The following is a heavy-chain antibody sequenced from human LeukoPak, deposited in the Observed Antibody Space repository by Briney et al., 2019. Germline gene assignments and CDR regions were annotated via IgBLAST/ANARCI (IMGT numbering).Heavy chain of an antibody. CDR2: MYYTGST. CDR1: GGSVRSSSYY. Sequence: SETLSLTCTVSGGSVRSSSYYWGWIRQPPGKGLEWIGYMYYTGSTYYNPSLKCRVTISVDTSKNQFSLKLSSVTAADTAVYYCARHVGYYDTTGNFRDYWGQGTLVTVFS. V-gene: IGHV4-39*01. D-gene: IGHD3-22*01. J-gene: IGHJ4*02. CDR3: ARHVGYYDTTGNFRDY.